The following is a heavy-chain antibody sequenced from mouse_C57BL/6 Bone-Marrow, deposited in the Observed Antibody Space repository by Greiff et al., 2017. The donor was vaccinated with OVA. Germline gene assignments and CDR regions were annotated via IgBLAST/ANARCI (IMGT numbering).Heavy chain of an antibody. CDR2: IDPSDSYT. CDR1: GYTFTSYW. Sequence: QVQLQQPGAELVMPGASVKLSCKASGYTFTSYWMHWVKQRPGQGLAWIGEIDPSDSYTNYNQKFKGKSTLTVDKSSSTAYMQLSSLTSEDSAVYYCARTGTEWYFDVWGTGTTVTVSA. J-gene: IGHJ1*03. CDR3: ARTGTEWYFDV. V-gene: IGHV1-69*01. D-gene: IGHD3-3*01.